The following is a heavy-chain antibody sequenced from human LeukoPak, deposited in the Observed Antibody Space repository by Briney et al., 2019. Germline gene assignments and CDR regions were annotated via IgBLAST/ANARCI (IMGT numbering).Heavy chain of an antibody. CDR3: ARHPFATPFDY. Sequence: SETLSLTCTVSGDSVSGVYWSWIRQPPGKGLEWIGYVYYSGDTNYNPSLKSRVTMSLDTSKNQVSLRLSSVTAADTAVYYCARHPFATPFDYWGRGTLLTVSS. CDR1: GDSVSGVY. J-gene: IGHJ4*02. D-gene: IGHD2-15*01. CDR2: VYYSGDT. V-gene: IGHV4-59*08.